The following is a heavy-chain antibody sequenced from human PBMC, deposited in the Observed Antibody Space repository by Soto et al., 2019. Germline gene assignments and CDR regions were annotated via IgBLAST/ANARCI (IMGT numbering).Heavy chain of an antibody. Sequence: EVQLLESGGGLVQPGGSLRLSCAASGFTFSSYAMSWVRQAPGKGLEWVSAISGSGGSTYYADSVKGRFTISRDNSKNTLYLQMNSLRAEETAVYYGAKGIQMGGATSVYWGQGTLVTVSS. D-gene: IGHD1-26*01. CDR1: GFTFSSYA. CDR2: ISGSGGST. V-gene: IGHV3-23*01. CDR3: AKGIQMGGATSVY. J-gene: IGHJ4*02.